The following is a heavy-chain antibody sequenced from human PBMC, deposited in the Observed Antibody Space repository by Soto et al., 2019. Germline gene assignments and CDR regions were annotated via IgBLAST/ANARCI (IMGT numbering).Heavy chain of an antibody. CDR2: ITQSGRT. J-gene: IGHJ4*02. D-gene: IGHD3-10*01. CDR1: GGSFSGYI. CDR3: ARTTVRGVYRYYFDY. Sequence: SETLSLTCTVSGGSFSGYIWTWIRQPPGKGLEWVGEITQSGRTNYSPSLKSRLSISLDTSKTQFFLNLSSVTAADTAVYYCARTTVRGVYRYYFDYWGQGTRVTVSS. V-gene: IGHV4-34*01.